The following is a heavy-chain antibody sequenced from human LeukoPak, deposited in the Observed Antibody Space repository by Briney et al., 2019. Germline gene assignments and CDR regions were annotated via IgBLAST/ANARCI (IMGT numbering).Heavy chain of an antibody. D-gene: IGHD6-19*01. CDR3: VGIAVAGTFDY. Sequence: SETLSLTCTVSGGSISSYYWSWIRQPAGKGLEWIGRIYTSGSTNYNPSLKSRVTMSVDTSKNQFSLKLSSVTAADTAVYYCVGIAVAGTFDYWGQGTLVTVSS. V-gene: IGHV4-4*07. J-gene: IGHJ4*02. CDR1: GGSISSYY. CDR2: IYTSGST.